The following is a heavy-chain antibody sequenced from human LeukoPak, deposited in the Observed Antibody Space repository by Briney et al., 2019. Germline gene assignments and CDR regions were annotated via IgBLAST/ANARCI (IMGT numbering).Heavy chain of an antibody. J-gene: IGHJ4*02. CDR2: INHSGST. CDR1: GGSFNGYY. D-gene: IGHD4-23*01. V-gene: IGHV4-34*01. Sequence: PSETLSLTCAVYGGSFNGYYWSWIRQPPGKGLEWIGEINHSGSTNYNPSLKSRVTISVDTSKNQFSLKLSSVTAADTAVYYCARGTTVVTFDYWGQGTLVAVSS. CDR3: ARGTTVVTFDY.